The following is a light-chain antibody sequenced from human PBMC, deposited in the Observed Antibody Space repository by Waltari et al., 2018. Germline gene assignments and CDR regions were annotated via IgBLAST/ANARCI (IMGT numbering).Light chain of an antibody. J-gene: IGKJ3*01. Sequence: DIVMTQSPLSLPVTPGEPASISCSSSQSLLNSNGYNYLEWYLQKPGQSPQLLIYLGSNRASGVPDRFSGSGSDTDCTLTISRVEAEDVGVYYCMQALKSPPTFGPGTKVDI. CDR1: QSLLNSNGYNY. CDR2: LGS. CDR3: MQALKSPPT. V-gene: IGKV2-28*01.